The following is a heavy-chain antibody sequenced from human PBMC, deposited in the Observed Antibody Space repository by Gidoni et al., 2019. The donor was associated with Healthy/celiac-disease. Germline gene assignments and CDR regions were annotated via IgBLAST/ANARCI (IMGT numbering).Heavy chain of an antibody. CDR2: IYHSGST. V-gene: IGHV4-4*02. CDR1: GGSISGSNW. CDR3: ASELKDYGGNSGTGWYFDL. J-gene: IGHJ2*01. Sequence: QVQLQESGPGLVKPSGTLSVTCAVSGGSISGSNWWSWVRQPPGKGLEWIGEIYHSGSTNYNPSLKSRVTISVDKSKNQFSLKLSSVTAADTAVYYCASELKDYGGNSGTGWYFDLWGRGTLVTVSS. D-gene: IGHD4-17*01.